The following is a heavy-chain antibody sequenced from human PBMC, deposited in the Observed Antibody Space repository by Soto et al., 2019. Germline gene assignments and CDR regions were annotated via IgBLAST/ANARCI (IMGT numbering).Heavy chain of an antibody. CDR2: IKQDGSEK. Sequence: VGSLRLSCAASGSTFSSYWMSWVRQAPGKGLEWVANIKQDGSEKYYVDSVKGRFTISRDNAKNSLYLQMNSLRAEDTAVYYCAREVPGDFDRLYYYYGMDVWGQGTTVTVSS. CDR1: GSTFSSYW. V-gene: IGHV3-7*01. CDR3: AREVPGDFDRLYYYYGMDV. J-gene: IGHJ6*02. D-gene: IGHD3-9*01.